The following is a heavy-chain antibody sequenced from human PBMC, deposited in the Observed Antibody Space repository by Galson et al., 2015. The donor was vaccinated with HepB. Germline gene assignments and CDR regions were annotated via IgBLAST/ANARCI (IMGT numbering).Heavy chain of an antibody. Sequence: SLRLSCAASGFTFSSYSMNWVRQAPGKGLEWVSPISSSSSYIYYADSVKGRFTISRDNAKNSLYLQMNSLRAEDTAVYYCARAGEVESGSYANAFDIWGQGTMVTVPS. CDR3: ARAGEVESGSYANAFDI. V-gene: IGHV3-21*01. CDR1: GFTFSSYS. CDR2: ISSSSSYI. J-gene: IGHJ3*02. D-gene: IGHD1-26*01.